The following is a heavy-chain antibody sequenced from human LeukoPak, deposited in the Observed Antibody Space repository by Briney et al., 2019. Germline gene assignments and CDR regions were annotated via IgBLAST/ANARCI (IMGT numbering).Heavy chain of an antibody. V-gene: IGHV3-53*05. CDR3: AKDRRGGDYPPSYTFDI. D-gene: IGHD4-17*01. CDR1: GFTVSSNY. Sequence: QPGGSLRLSCAASGFTVSSNYMSWVRQVPGKGLEWVSVIYSGGSTYYADSVKGRFTISRDNSKNTLFLQMNSLRGEDTAVYYGAKDRRGGDYPPSYTFDIWGLGTMVTVSS. J-gene: IGHJ3*02. CDR2: IYSGGST.